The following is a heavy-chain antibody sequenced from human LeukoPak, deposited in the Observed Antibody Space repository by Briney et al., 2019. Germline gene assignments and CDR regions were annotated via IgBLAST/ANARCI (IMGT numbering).Heavy chain of an antibody. CDR3: AREDTAMVFYFDY. D-gene: IGHD5-18*01. CDR1: GGTFSSYA. CDR2: IIPIFGTA. J-gene: IGHJ4*02. Sequence: ASVKVPCKASGGTFSSYAISWVRQAPGQGLEWMGRIIPIFGTANYAQKFQGRVTITTDESTSTAYMELSSLRSEDTAVYYCAREDTAMVFYFDYWGQGTLVTVSS. V-gene: IGHV1-69*05.